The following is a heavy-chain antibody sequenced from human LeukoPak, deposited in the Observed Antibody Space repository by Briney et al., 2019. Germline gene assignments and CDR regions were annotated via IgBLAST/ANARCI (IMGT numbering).Heavy chain of an antibody. CDR1: GYTFTGYY. Sequence: ASVKVSCKASGYTFTGYYMHWVRQAPGQGLEWMGRINPNSGGTNYAQKFQGRLTMTRDTSISTAYMELSRLRSDDTAVYYCARGDYSNYDREDYWGQGTLVTVSS. V-gene: IGHV1-2*06. J-gene: IGHJ4*02. D-gene: IGHD4-11*01. CDR3: ARGDYSNYDREDY. CDR2: INPNSGGT.